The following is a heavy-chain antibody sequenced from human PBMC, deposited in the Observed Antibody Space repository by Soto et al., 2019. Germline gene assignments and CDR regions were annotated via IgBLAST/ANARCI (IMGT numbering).Heavy chain of an antibody. CDR1: GYTFTSNG. CDR3: TRMKGGGGCWYGAYYYGMDV. J-gene: IGHJ6*02. D-gene: IGHD6-13*01. CDR2: TSIYNGNK. V-gene: IGHV1-18*01. Sequence: ASVKVSCKASGYTFTSNGISWVRQAPGKGLKWMGWTSIYNGNKNYAQQLQDSVTMSPATSMSTAYMELRSLRSDATAVYYCTRMKGGGGCWYGAYYYGMDVWCQGTTVTV.